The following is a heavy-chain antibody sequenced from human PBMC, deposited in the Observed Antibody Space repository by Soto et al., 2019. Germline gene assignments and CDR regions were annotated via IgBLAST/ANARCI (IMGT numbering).Heavy chain of an antibody. V-gene: IGHV3-33*01. D-gene: IGHD3-22*01. CDR1: GFTFSSYG. CDR2: IWYDGSNK. J-gene: IGHJ6*02. CDR3: ARDYSDDSSGYYYYYGMDV. Sequence: QVQLVESGGGVVQPGRSLRLSCAASGFTFSSYGMHWVRQAPGKGLEWVAVIWYDGSNKYYADSVKGRFTISRDNSKNTLYLQMNSRRAEDTAVYYCARDYSDDSSGYYYYYGMDVWGQGTTVTVSS.